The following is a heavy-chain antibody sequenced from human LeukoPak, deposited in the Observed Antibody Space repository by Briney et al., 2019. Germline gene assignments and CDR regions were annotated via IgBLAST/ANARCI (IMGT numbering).Heavy chain of an antibody. J-gene: IGHJ5*02. D-gene: IGHD5-18*01. CDR1: GGSVSSGSYY. Sequence: SETLSLTCTVSGGSVSSGSYYWSWIRQPPGKGLEWIGYIYYSGSTNYNPSPKSRVTISVDTSKNQFSLKLSSVTAADTAVYYCARVVRGYSYGSGFDPWGQGTLVTVSS. V-gene: IGHV4-61*01. CDR2: IYYSGST. CDR3: ARVVRGYSYGSGFDP.